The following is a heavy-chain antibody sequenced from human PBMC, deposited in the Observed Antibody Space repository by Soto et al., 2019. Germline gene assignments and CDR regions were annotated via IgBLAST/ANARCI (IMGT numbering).Heavy chain of an antibody. CDR3: AKSTRQYGDRVSFDY. D-gene: IGHD4-17*01. CDR1: RFSFSTYA. V-gene: IGHV3-23*01. J-gene: IGHJ4*02. CDR2: ISASGGST. Sequence: EVQLLESGGGLVQPGGSLRLSCAASRFSFSTYAMSWVRQAPGKGLEWVSPISASGGSTYYADSVKGRFTISRDNSKNTLYLQMSSLRAEDTAIYYCAKSTRQYGDRVSFDYWGQGTLVTVSS.